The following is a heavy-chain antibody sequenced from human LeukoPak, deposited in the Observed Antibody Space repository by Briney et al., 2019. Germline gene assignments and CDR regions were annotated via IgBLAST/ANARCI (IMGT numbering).Heavy chain of an antibody. V-gene: IGHV3-7*03. CDR3: AKIGITMIVVVPFYFDY. CDR1: GFTFSYHW. D-gene: IGHD3-22*01. CDR2: IKNDGAVK. Sequence: GGSLTLSCAASGFTFSYHWMTWVRQAPGKGLEWVANIKNDGAVKNYVDSVKGRFTISRDNAKNSLYLQMNSLRAEDTAVYYCAKIGITMIVVVPFYFDYWGQGTLVTVSS. J-gene: IGHJ4*02.